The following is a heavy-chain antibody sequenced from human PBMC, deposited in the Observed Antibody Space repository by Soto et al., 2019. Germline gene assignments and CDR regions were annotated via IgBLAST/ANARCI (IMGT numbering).Heavy chain of an antibody. CDR2: INHSGST. Sequence: QVQLQQWRAGLLKPSETLSLTCAVYGGSFSGYYWSWIRQPPGKGLEWIGEINHSGSTNYNPSLKSRVTISVDTSKNQFSLKLSSVTAADTAVYYCARLSPYYYDSSGYYRLDPWGQGTLVTVSS. D-gene: IGHD3-22*01. CDR1: GGSFSGYY. V-gene: IGHV4-34*01. CDR3: ARLSPYYYDSSGYYRLDP. J-gene: IGHJ5*02.